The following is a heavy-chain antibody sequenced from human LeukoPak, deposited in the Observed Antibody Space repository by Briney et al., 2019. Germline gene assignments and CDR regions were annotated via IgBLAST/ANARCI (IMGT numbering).Heavy chain of an antibody. D-gene: IGHD3-10*01. CDR2: IYTSGST. CDR1: GGSISSGSYY. Sequence: TLSLTCTVSGGSISSGSYYWSWIRQPAGKGLEWIGRIYTSGSTNYNPSLKSRVTISVDTSKNQFSLKLSSVTAADTAVYYCARGITMVRGYHHWGQGTLVTVSS. CDR3: ARGITMVRGYHH. V-gene: IGHV4-61*02. J-gene: IGHJ4*02.